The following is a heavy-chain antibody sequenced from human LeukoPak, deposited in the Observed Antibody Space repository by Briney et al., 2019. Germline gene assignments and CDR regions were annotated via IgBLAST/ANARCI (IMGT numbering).Heavy chain of an antibody. J-gene: IGHJ4*02. CDR3: AKGNSYGFREPFDY. Sequence: GGSLRLSCAASGFTFSSYAMSWVRQAPGKGLEWVSAISGSGGSTYYADSVKGRFTISRVNSKNTLYLQMNSLRAEDTAVYYCAKGNSYGFREPFDYWGQGTLVTVSS. CDR1: GFTFSSYA. V-gene: IGHV3-23*01. D-gene: IGHD5-18*01. CDR2: ISGSGGST.